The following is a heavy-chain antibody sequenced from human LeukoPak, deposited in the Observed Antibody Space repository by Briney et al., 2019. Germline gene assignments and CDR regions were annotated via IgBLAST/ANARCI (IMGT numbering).Heavy chain of an antibody. Sequence: ASVKVSCKASGGTFSSYAVSWVRQAPGQGLEWMGGIIPIFGTANYAQKFQGRVTITADESTSTAYMELSSLRSEDTAVYYCARDQGYCSGGSCYSYYYYGMDVWGQGTTVTVSS. CDR3: ARDQGYCSGGSCYSYYYYGMDV. V-gene: IGHV1-69*01. D-gene: IGHD2-15*01. CDR2: IIPIFGTA. CDR1: GGTFSSYA. J-gene: IGHJ6*02.